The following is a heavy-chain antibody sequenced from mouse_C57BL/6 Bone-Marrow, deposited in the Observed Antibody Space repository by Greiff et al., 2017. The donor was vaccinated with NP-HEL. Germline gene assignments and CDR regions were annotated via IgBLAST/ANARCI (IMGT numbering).Heavy chain of an antibody. Sequence: EVKLVESGGGLVQPGESLKLSCESNEYEFPSHDMSWVRKTPEKRLELVAAINSDGGSTYYPDTMERRFIISRDNTRKTLYLQMSSLRSEDTALYYCARHYYGSSQFSYYYAMDYWGQGTSVTVSS. D-gene: IGHD1-1*01. J-gene: IGHJ4*01. CDR3: ARHYYGSSQFSYYYAMDY. V-gene: IGHV5-2*01. CDR2: INSDGGST. CDR1: EYEFPSHD.